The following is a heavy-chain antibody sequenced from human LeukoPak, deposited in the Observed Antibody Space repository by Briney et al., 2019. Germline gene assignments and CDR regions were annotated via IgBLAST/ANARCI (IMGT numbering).Heavy chain of an antibody. J-gene: IGHJ4*02. CDR2: IIPIFGTA. CDR3: ARAGYDILTGFFDY. D-gene: IGHD3-9*01. Sequence: SVKVSCKASGGTFSSYAISWVRQAPGRGLEWMGGIIPIFGTANYAQKFQGRVTITADESTSTAYMELSSLRSEDTAVYYWARAGYDILTGFFDYWGQGTLVTVS. V-gene: IGHV1-69*01. CDR1: GGTFSSYA.